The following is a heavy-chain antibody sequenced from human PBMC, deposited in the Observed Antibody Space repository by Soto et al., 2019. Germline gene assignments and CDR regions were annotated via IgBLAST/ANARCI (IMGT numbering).Heavy chain of an antibody. J-gene: IGHJ3*02. Sequence: QVQLVQSGAEVKKPGSSVKVSCKASGGTFSSYAISWVRQAPGQGLEWMGGIIPIFGTANYAQKFQGRVTITADESTSTAYRELSSLRSEDTAVYYCALDPYYYASSAQGWDAFDIWGQGTMVTVSS. CDR2: IIPIFGTA. V-gene: IGHV1-69*12. CDR1: GGTFSSYA. D-gene: IGHD3-22*01. CDR3: ALDPYYYASSAQGWDAFDI.